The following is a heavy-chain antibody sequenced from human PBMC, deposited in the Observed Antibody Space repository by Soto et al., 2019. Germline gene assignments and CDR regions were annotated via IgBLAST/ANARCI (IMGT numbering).Heavy chain of an antibody. CDR2: IWYDGSNK. CDR3: ARDGCGGDCHFDY. J-gene: IGHJ4*02. CDR1: GFSFRSYG. Sequence: QVQLVESGGGVVQPGGSLRLSCTASGFSFRSYGMHWVRQAPGKGLEWVAVIWYDGSNKYSADSVKGRFTISRDNSKKTLYLQMSSLRAEDTAVYYCARDGCGGDCHFDYWGQGTLVTVSS. V-gene: IGHV3-33*01. D-gene: IGHD2-21*02.